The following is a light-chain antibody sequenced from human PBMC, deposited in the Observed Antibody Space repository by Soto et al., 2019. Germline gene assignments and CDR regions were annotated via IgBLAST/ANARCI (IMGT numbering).Light chain of an antibody. Sequence: DIVMTQSPDSLAVSLGERATINCKSSQSVLYSSNNKNYLAWYQQKPGQPPKLLIYWASTRESGVPDRFSGSGPGKDSTLTISTLQAEDVAVYYCQQYYSPPWTFGQGTKVE. J-gene: IGKJ1*01. CDR1: QSVLYSSNNKNY. V-gene: IGKV4-1*01. CDR3: QQYYSPPWT. CDR2: WAS.